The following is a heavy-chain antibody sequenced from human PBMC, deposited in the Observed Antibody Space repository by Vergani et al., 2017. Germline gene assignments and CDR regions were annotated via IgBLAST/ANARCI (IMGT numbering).Heavy chain of an antibody. V-gene: IGHV4-31*03. CDR3: ARTGDCSSTSCHFWYWFDP. CDR2: IYYSGST. Sequence: QVQLQESGPGLVKPSQTLSLTCTVSGGSISSGGYYWSWIRQHPGKGLEWIGYIYYSGSTYYNPSLKSRVSISVDTSKNQFSLKLSSVTAADTAVYYCARTGDCSSTSCHFWYWFDPWGQGTLVTVSS. J-gene: IGHJ5*02. CDR1: GGSISSGGYY. D-gene: IGHD2-2*01.